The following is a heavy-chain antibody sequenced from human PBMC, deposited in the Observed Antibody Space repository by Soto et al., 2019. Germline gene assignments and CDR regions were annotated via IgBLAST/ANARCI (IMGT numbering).Heavy chain of an antibody. CDR2: ISYDGNNK. Sequence: QVQLVESGGGVVQPGRSLSLSCAASGFTFSSYGMHWVRQAPGKGLEWVAVISYDGNNKYYADSVKGRFTISRDNSKNTLYLQMNSLRPEDTAVYYCAGGYYFGDYWGQGTLVTVSS. CDR3: AGGYYFGDY. D-gene: IGHD3-22*01. J-gene: IGHJ4*02. V-gene: IGHV3-30*03. CDR1: GFTFSSYG.